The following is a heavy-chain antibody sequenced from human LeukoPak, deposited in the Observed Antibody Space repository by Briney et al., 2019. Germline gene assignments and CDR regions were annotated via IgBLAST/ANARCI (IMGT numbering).Heavy chain of an antibody. Sequence: ASVKVSCKASGYTLTSYAMNWVRQAPGQGLEWMGWINTNTGNPTYAQGFTGRFVFSLDTSVSTAYLQISSLKAEDTAVYYCARDRMGSGWSHFDYWGQGTLVTVSS. V-gene: IGHV7-4-1*02. J-gene: IGHJ4*02. CDR3: ARDRMGSGWSHFDY. D-gene: IGHD6-19*01. CDR1: GYTLTSYA. CDR2: INTNTGNP.